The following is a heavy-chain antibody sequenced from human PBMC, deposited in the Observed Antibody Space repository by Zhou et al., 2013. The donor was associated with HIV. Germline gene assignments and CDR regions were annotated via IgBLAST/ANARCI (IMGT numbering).Heavy chain of an antibody. J-gene: IGHJ6*03. CDR1: GGTFSSYA. CDR3: ARDLPSRVYGSGSRDMDV. Sequence: QVQLVQSGAEVKKPGSSVKVSCKASGGTFSSYAISWVRQAPGQGLEWMGRIIPILGIANYAQKFQGRVTITADKSTSTAYMELSSLRSEDTAVYYCARDLPSRVYGSGSRDMDVWGKGTTVTVSS. D-gene: IGHD3-10*01. V-gene: IGHV1-69*04. CDR2: IIPILGIA.